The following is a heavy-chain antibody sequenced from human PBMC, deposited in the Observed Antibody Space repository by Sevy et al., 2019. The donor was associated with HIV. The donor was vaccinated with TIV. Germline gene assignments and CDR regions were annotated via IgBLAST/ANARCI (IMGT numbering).Heavy chain of an antibody. CDR3: GKCTLWVYDPTNRKCVMDV. CDR2: SSPFTGSP. V-gene: IGHV1-18*01. Sequence: ASVKVSCKASGYNFINYGISWVRQAPGQGLEWVGGSSPFTGSPNYPQKLQDRVTVTTDTATNTAYMELRDLRSDDTAVYYCGKCTLWVYDPTNRKCVMDVWGQGTTVTVSS. CDR1: GYNFINYG. D-gene: IGHD5-12*01. J-gene: IGHJ6*02.